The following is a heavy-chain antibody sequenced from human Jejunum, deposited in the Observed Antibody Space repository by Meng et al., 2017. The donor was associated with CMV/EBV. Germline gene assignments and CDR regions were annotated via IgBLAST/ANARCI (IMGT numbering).Heavy chain of an antibody. CDR1: CGSIVSGARS. J-gene: IGHJ5*02. CDR3: VLMIPAHTNYFDP. Sequence: VSCGSIVSGARSCPWIRQSPGKCLEWIGNVYYSGTTSYNRSLKSRVTISVDTSKNQFSLKLASVIAADTAVYYCVLMIPAHTNYFDPWGQGTLVTVSS. D-gene: IGHD2-2*01. CDR2: VYYSGTT. V-gene: IGHV4-30-4*01.